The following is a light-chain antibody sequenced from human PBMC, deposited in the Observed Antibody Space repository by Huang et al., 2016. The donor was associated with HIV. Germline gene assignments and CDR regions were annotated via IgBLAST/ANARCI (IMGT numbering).Light chain of an antibody. J-gene: IGKJ1*01. CDR1: QSVSSSY. V-gene: IGKV3-20*01. Sequence: GERATLSCRASQSVSSSYLAWYQQKPGQAPRLLIYGASSRATGIPDRFSGSGSGTDFTLTISRLEPEDFAVYYCQQYGSSPWTFGQGTKVEIK. CDR2: GAS. CDR3: QQYGSSPWT.